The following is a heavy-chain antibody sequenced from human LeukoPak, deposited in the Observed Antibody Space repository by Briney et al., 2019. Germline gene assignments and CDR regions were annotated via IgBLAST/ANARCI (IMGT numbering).Heavy chain of an antibody. CDR2: IIPIFGTA. D-gene: IGHD5-24*01. J-gene: IGHJ5*02. Sequence: AASVKVSCKASGGTFSSYAISWVRQAPGQGLEWMGGIIPIFGTASYAQKFQGRVTITADESTSTAYMELSSLRSEDTAVYYCARAMATISSWFDPWGQGTLVTVSS. CDR3: ARAMATISSWFDP. CDR1: GGTFSSYA. V-gene: IGHV1-69*01.